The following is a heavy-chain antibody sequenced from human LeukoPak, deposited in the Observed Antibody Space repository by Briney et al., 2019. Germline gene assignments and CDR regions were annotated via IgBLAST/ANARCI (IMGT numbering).Heavy chain of an antibody. CDR1: GDTFSSYA. CDR2: IIPIFGTA. Sequence: VASVKVSCKASGDTFSSYAISWVRQAPGQGLEWMGGIIPIFGTANYAQKFQGRVTITTDESTSTAYMELSSLRSEDTAVYYCARASYYDFWSGYFFDYWGQGTLVTVSS. CDR3: ARASYYDFWSGYFFDY. D-gene: IGHD3-3*01. J-gene: IGHJ4*02. V-gene: IGHV1-69*05.